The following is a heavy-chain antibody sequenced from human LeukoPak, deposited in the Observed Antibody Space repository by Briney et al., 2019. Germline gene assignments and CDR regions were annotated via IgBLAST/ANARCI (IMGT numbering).Heavy chain of an antibody. CDR1: GFTFSSYA. J-gene: IGHJ4*02. Sequence: PGGSLRLSCAASGFTFSSYAMSWVRQAPGQGLVWVSRINSDGSSTSFADSVKGRFGISRDNDRNTLYLQMNSLRAEDTAVYFCARDPHYAYFDYWGQGTLVTVSS. V-gene: IGHV3-74*01. CDR3: ARDPHYAYFDY. D-gene: IGHD2-2*01. CDR2: INSDGSST.